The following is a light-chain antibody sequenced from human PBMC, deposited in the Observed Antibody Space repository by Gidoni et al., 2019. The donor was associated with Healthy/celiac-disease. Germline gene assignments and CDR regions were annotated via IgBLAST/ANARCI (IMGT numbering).Light chain of an antibody. Sequence: SDELTQPTSVSVSPGQTASITCAGDKLGDKYACWYQQKPGQSPVLVIYQDSKRPSGILERFSGSNSGNTATLTISGTQAMDEADYYCQAWDSSTANVFGTGTKVTVL. CDR2: QDS. CDR1: KLGDKY. J-gene: IGLJ1*01. V-gene: IGLV3-1*01. CDR3: QAWDSSTANV.